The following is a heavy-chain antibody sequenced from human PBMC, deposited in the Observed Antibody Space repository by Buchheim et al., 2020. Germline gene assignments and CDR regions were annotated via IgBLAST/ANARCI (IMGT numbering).Heavy chain of an antibody. J-gene: IGHJ3*01. CDR3: AREKTSGYYQHHAFDL. CDR2: AYNTGST. D-gene: IGHD3-22*01. V-gene: IGHV4-4*07. CDR1: GDSMNNHY. Sequence: QVQLQESGPGLVKPSETLSLTCNVSGDSMNNHYWSWIRQPAGRGLEWIGDAYNTGSTSTNPSLASRVSVSIDTSKNQLSLRLSSVTAADTGAYYCAREKTSGYYQHHAFDLWGQGT.